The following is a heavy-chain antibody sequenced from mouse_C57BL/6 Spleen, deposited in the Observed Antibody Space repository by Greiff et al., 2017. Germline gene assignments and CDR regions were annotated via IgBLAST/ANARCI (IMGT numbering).Heavy chain of an antibody. V-gene: IGHV5-16*01. Sequence: EVQLVESEGGLVQPGSSMKLSCTASGFTFSDYYMAWVRQVPEKGLEWVAHINSDGSSTYYLDALKSRFIISRDNAKNILYLQMSSLKSEDTATYYCARDYYGVMDYWGQGTSVTGSS. CDR2: INSDGSST. CDR1: GFTFSDYY. CDR3: ARDYYGVMDY. J-gene: IGHJ4*01. D-gene: IGHD1-2*01.